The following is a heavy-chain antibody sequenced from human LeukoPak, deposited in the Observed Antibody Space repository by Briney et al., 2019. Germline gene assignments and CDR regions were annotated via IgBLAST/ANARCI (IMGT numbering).Heavy chain of an antibody. CDR2: INHSGST. V-gene: IGHV4-34*01. D-gene: IGHD4-17*01. Sequence: ASETLSLTCAVYGGSFSGYYWSWIRQPPGKGLEWIGEINHSGSTNYNPSLKSRVTISVDTSKNQFSLKLSSVTAADTAVYYCARDMDGDYVWFDPWGQGTLVTVSS. CDR3: ARDMDGDYVWFDP. J-gene: IGHJ5*02. CDR1: GGSFSGYY.